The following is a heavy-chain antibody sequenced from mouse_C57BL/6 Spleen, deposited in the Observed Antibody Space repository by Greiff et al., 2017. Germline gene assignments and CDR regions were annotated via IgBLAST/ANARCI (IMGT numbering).Heavy chain of an antibody. V-gene: IGHV1-5*01. D-gene: IGHD2-4*01. J-gene: IGHJ2*01. CDR1: GYTFTSYW. CDR2: IYPGNSDT. Sequence: EVQLQQSGTVLARPGASVKMSCKTSGYTFTSYWMHWVKQRPGQGLEWIGAIYPGNSDTSYNQKFNGKAKLTADTSASTAYMELSSLTNDDTAVYSCTRSSDHYDVYYFDYWGQCTTLSVSS. CDR3: TRSSDHYDVYYFDY.